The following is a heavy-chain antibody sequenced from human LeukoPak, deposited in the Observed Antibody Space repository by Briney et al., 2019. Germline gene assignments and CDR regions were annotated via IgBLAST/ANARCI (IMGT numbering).Heavy chain of an antibody. D-gene: IGHD1-7*01. CDR2: IYYSGST. J-gene: IGHJ4*02. V-gene: IGHV4-4*02. CDR3: ARDSRELPFDY. CDR1: GGPINTGNW. Sequence: SETLSLTCAVSGGPINTGNWWSWVRQTPGKGLEWIGEIYYSGSTDYNPSLKSRVTISLDKSKNQFSLKLTSVTAADTAVYYCARDSRELPFDYWGQGTLVTVSS.